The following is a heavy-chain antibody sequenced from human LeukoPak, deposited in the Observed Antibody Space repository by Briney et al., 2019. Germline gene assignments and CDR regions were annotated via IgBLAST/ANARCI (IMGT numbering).Heavy chain of an antibody. Sequence: SETLSLTCTVSGGSISSGGYYWSCIRQHPGKGLEWIGYIYYSGSTYYNPSLKSRVTISVDTSKNQFSLKLTSVTAADTAVYYCARGYYDSSGYYVGFAPVSLDYWGQGTLVTVSS. CDR3: ARGYYDSSGYYVGFAPVSLDY. D-gene: IGHD3-22*01. V-gene: IGHV4-31*03. J-gene: IGHJ4*02. CDR1: GGSISSGGYY. CDR2: IYYSGST.